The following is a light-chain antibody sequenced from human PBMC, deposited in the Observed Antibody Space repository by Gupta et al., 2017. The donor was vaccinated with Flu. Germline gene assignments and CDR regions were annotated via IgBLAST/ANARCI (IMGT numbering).Light chain of an antibody. Sequence: GDRIAITCRASQAIGNYVAWYQERLGKAPNLLVYSASTLQSGVPSRFSGSGSGTEFTLTISSVQPEDFATYYCQQLYTYPPTFGPGTKVDI. J-gene: IGKJ3*01. CDR1: QAIGNY. CDR3: QQLYTYPPT. V-gene: IGKV1-9*01. CDR2: SAS.